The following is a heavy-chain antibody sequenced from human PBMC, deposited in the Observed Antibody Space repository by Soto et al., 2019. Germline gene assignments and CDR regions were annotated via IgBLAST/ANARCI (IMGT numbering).Heavy chain of an antibody. V-gene: IGHV1-69*13. CDR2: IIPIFGTA. J-gene: IGHJ4*02. CDR1: GGTFSSYA. D-gene: IGHD6-6*01. CDR3: ASYTLYSSSSLDY. Sequence: SVKVSCKASGGTFSSYAISWVRQAPGQGLEWMGGIIPIFGTANYAQKFQGRVTITADESTSTAYMELSSLRSEDTAAYYCASYTLYSSSSLDYWGQGTLVTVSS.